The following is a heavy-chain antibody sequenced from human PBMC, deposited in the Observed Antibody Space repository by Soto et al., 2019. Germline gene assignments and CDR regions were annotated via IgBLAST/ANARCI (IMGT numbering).Heavy chain of an antibody. J-gene: IGHJ4*02. Sequence: GGSLRLSCAASGFTFSNYDMHWVRQAPGKGLEWVAVISYDGSNKYYADSVKGRFTISRDNSKNTLYLQMNSLRVEDTAMYYCAKDRGTGTAGISDYWGQGTLVTVSS. CDR3: AKDRGTGTAGISDY. CDR1: GFTFSNYD. D-gene: IGHD1-1*01. CDR2: ISYDGSNK. V-gene: IGHV3-30*18.